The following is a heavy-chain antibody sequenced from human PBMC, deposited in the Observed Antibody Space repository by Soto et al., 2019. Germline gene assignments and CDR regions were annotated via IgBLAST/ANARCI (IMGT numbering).Heavy chain of an antibody. V-gene: IGHV4-34*01. CDR2: INHSGST. J-gene: IGHJ4*02. Sequence: PSETLSLTCAVYGGSFSGYYWSWIRQPPGKGLEWIGEINHSGSTNYNPSLKSRVTISVDTSKNQFSLKLSSVTAADTAVYYCARGRENFHTKYSGYAFFSYWGQGTLVTVSS. CDR3: ARGRENFHTKYSGYAFFSY. CDR1: GGSFSGYY. D-gene: IGHD5-12*01.